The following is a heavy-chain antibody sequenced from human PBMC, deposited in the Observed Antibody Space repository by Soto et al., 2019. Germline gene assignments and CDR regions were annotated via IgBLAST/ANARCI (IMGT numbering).Heavy chain of an antibody. CDR3: ARHRGLADWFDP. D-gene: IGHD2-21*01. V-gene: IGHV4-59*08. J-gene: IGHJ5*02. Sequence: QVQLQESGPGLVKPSETLSLTCTVSGGPISSYYWSWIRQPPGKGLEWIGNIYYSGRTNYNPSLKRRVTISVDTSKNQFFMMLSTVPAADTAVYYCARHRGLADWFDPWGQGTLVTVSS. CDR1: GGPISSYY. CDR2: IYYSGRT.